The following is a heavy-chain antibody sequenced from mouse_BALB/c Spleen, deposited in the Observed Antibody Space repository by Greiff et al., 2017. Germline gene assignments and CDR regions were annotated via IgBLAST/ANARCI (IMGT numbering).Heavy chain of an antibody. CDR3: ARVPYYGYSNWYFDV. CDR2: IDPANGNT. CDR1: GFNIKDTY. Sequence: EVQLQQSGAELVKPGASVKLSCTASGFNIKDTYMHWVKQRPEQGLEWIGRIDPANGNTKYDPKFQGKATITADTSSNTAYLQLSSLTSEDTAVYYCARVPYYGYSNWYFDVWGAGTTVTVSS. V-gene: IGHV14-3*02. J-gene: IGHJ1*01. D-gene: IGHD1-2*01.